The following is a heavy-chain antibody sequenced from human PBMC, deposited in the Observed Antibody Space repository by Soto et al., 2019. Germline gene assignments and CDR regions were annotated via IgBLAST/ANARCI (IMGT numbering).Heavy chain of an antibody. CDR2: IIPILGIA. V-gene: IGHV1-69*08. Sequence: QVQLVQSGAEVKKPGSSVKVSCKASGGTFSSYTISWVRQAPGQGLEWMGRIIPILGIANYAQKFQGTVTITADKSTSTAYMELSSLRSEDTAVYYCARDRGYSGYEDYWGQGTLVTVSS. CDR1: GGTFSSYT. J-gene: IGHJ4*02. D-gene: IGHD5-12*01. CDR3: ARDRGYSGYEDY.